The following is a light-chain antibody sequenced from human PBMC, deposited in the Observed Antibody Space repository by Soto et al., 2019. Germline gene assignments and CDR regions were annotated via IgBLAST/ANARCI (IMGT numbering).Light chain of an antibody. J-gene: IGLJ1*01. CDR3: HSYTGSKTLEV. Sequence: QSVLTQPASVSGSPGQSITISCTGTSSDIGAYNYVSWYRQHPGKAPQLLIFDVNNRPSGVSHRFSGSKSGNTSSLTISGLQSEAEAHDFCHSYTGSKTLEVFGPGTKFTV. CDR1: SSDIGAYNY. V-gene: IGLV2-14*03. CDR2: DVN.